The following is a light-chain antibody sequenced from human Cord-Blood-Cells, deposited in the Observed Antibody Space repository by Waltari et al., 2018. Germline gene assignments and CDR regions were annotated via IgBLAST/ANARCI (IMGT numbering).Light chain of an antibody. CDR2: DVS. Sequence: QSALTQPRSVSGSPGQSVTISCTGTSSDVGGYNYVSWYQQHPRKAPKLMIYDVSKRPSGVRERFSGSKSGNTASLTISGLQAEDEADYYCCSYAGSYTWVFGGGTKLTVL. V-gene: IGLV2-11*01. J-gene: IGLJ3*02. CDR3: CSYAGSYTWV. CDR1: SSDVGGYNY.